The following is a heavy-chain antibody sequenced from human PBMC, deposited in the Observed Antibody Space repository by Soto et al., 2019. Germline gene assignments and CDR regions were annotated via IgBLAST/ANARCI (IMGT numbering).Heavy chain of an antibody. CDR3: ERQHYYDSSGYYVVY. CDR2: IYYSGST. J-gene: IGHJ4*02. Sequence: PSETLSLTCTVSGGSISSYYRSWLRQPPGKGLEWIGYIYYSGSTNYNPSLKSRVTISVDTSKNQFSLKLSSVTAADTAMYYCERQHYYDSSGYYVVYWGQGTLVTVS. CDR1: GGSISSYY. D-gene: IGHD3-22*01. V-gene: IGHV4-59*08.